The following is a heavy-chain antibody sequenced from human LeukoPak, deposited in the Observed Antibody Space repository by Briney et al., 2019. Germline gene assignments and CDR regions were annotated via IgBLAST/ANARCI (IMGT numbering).Heavy chain of an antibody. Sequence: SETLSLTCTVSGGSISSRSYYWGWIRQPPGKGVEGIGSMYYSGSTYNNPSLKSRLTISVDTSKNQFSLKLSSVTAADTAVYYCARQNVDTVMAINWFDPWGQGTLVTVSS. CDR1: GGSISSRSYY. CDR3: ARQNVDTVMAINWFDP. CDR2: MYYSGST. V-gene: IGHV4-39*01. J-gene: IGHJ5*02. D-gene: IGHD5-18*01.